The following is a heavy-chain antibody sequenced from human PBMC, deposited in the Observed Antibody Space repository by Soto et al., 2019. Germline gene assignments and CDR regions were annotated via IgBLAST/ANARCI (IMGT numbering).Heavy chain of an antibody. V-gene: IGHV3-21*01. CDR1: GFTFSSYS. CDR3: ASWDYDILTGYSLNY. Sequence: GGSLRLSCAASGFTFSSYSMNWVRQAPGKGLEWVSSISSSSSYIYYADSVKGRFTISRDNAKNSLYLQMNSLRAEDTAVYYCASWDYDILTGYSLNYWGQGTLVTVSS. CDR2: ISSSSSYI. D-gene: IGHD3-9*01. J-gene: IGHJ4*02.